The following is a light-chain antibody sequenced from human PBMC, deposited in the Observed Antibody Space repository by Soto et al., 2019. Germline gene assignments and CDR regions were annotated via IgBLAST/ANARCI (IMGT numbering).Light chain of an antibody. CDR3: QQYGSSPPFT. J-gene: IGKJ2*01. CDR1: QSVSSTY. CDR2: GAS. Sequence: EIVLTQSPGTLSLSPGERATLSCRASQSVSSTYLGWYQQKPGQAPRLLIYGASSRATGIPDRFSGSGSGTDFTLTISRLEPEDFAVYYCQQYGSSPPFTFGHGTKLEIK. V-gene: IGKV3-20*01.